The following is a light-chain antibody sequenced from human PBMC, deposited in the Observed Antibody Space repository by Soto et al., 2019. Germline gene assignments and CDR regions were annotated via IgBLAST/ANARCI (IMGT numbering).Light chain of an antibody. J-gene: IGKJ2*01. V-gene: IGKV3-11*01. CDR1: QSVSSY. CDR3: QQRSNWPPT. CDR2: HAS. Sequence: EIVLTQSTATLSLSPGERATLSCRASQSVSSYLAWYQQKPGQAPRLLIYHASNRATGIPARFSGSESGTDFTLTISSLEPEDFAVYYWQQRSNWPPTFGQGTKLEIK.